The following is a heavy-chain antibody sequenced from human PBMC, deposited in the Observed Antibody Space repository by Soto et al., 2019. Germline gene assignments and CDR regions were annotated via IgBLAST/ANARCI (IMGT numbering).Heavy chain of an antibody. CDR3: AEDDAVTPDWFDP. J-gene: IGHJ5*01. CDR2: ISAYNGNT. V-gene: IGHV1-18*01. CDR1: GYTFTSYG. D-gene: IGHD4-4*01. Sequence: ASVKVSCKASGYTFTSYGISWVRQAPVQGLEWMGWISAYNGNTNYAQKLQRRVTMTTATSTSTAYMELRSLRSDDTAVYYCAEDDAVTPDWFDPGGQGTLVTVSS.